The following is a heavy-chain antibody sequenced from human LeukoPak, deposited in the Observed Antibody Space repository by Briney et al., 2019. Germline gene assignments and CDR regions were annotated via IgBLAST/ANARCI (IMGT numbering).Heavy chain of an antibody. Sequence: PSETLSLTCTVSGYSISSGYYWGWIRQPPGKGLEWIGSIYHSGSTYYNPSLKSRVTISVDTSKNRFSLKLSSVTAADTAVYYCARDWGSGSYYMGYWGQGTLVTVSS. V-gene: IGHV4-38-2*02. J-gene: IGHJ4*02. CDR2: IYHSGST. D-gene: IGHD3-10*01. CDR3: ARDWGSGSYYMGY. CDR1: GYSISSGYY.